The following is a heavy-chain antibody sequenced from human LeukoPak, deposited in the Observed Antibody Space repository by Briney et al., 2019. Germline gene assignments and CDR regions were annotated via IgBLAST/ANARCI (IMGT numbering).Heavy chain of an antibody. Sequence: GGSLRLSCAASGITFNSFSMNWVRQAPGKGLEWVSSISSSSYMYYADSVRGRFTISRDNAKNTVYLQMNSLRAEDTAVYYCAKVLGGLWPGIDYWGQGTVVTVSS. J-gene: IGHJ4*02. CDR3: AKVLGGLWPGIDY. V-gene: IGHV3-21*01. CDR1: GITFNSFS. D-gene: IGHD2-15*01. CDR2: ISSSSYM.